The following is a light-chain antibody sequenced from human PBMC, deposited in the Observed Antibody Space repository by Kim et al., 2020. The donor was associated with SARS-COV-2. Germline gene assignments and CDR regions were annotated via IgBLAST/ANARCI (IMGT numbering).Light chain of an antibody. CDR3: QAWDSSTVEVV. CDR1: KLGDKY. Sequence: PGQTASITCSGDKLGDKYACWYQQKPGQSPVLVIYQDSKRPSGIPERFSGSNSGNTATLTISGTQAMDEADYYCQAWDSSTVEVVFGGGTQLTVL. V-gene: IGLV3-1*01. CDR2: QDS. J-gene: IGLJ2*01.